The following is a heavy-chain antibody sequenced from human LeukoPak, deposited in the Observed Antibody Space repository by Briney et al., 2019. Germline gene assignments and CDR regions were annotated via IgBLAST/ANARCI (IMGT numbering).Heavy chain of an antibody. CDR1: GFSFSSYG. J-gene: IGHJ4*02. Sequence: GGSLRLSCAVSGFSFSSYGRSWVRQGPPKGMEWVSAMSGSGGSTYYADSVKGRFSIIMDNSKKTLYLQMNSLRAEDTAAYYCAKDFSYDILTGYYVGFDYWGQGTLVTVSS. CDR3: AKDFSYDILTGYYVGFDY. V-gene: IGHV3-23*01. D-gene: IGHD3-9*01. CDR2: MSGSGGST.